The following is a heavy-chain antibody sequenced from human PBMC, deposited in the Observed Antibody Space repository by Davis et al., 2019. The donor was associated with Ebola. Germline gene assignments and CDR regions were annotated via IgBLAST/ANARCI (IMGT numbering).Heavy chain of an antibody. J-gene: IGHJ4*02. CDR2: ISSSSSTI. CDR1: GFTFSSYS. V-gene: IGHV3-48*01. CDR3: TATVTSDY. D-gene: IGHD4-11*01. Sequence: GESLKISCAASGFTFSSYSMNWVRQAPGKGLEWVSYISSSSSTIYYADSVKGRFTISRDNAKNSLYLQMNSLKTEDTAVYYCTATVTSDYWGQGTLVTVSS.